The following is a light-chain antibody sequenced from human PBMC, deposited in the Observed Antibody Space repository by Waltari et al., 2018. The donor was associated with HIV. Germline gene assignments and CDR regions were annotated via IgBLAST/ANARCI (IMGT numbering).Light chain of an antibody. V-gene: IGKV1-27*01. CDR2: ATS. CDR3: QRYDRAPYT. Sequence: DVQMTQSPSSLSASVGDRVAITCRASQAIGSDLAWYQQKPGKVPKLLLYATSTLQSGVPSRFSGSGSGTDFTLTITSLQTEDFAFYYCQRYDRAPYTFGPGTKLELK. CDR1: QAIGSD. J-gene: IGKJ2*01.